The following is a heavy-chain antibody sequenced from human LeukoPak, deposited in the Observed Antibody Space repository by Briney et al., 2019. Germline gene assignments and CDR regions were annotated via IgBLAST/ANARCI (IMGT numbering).Heavy chain of an antibody. Sequence: PSETLSLTCGVSGGSISPSSQYWAWVRQPPGKGLEWIGSVYYTVSISYNTSFKSRATISLEIPKNHLFLKVNSVTPRDTAFYYCARRDYRAWIDPWGQGILVTVSP. V-gene: IGHV4-39*01. D-gene: IGHD2-21*01. CDR1: GGSISPSSQY. CDR3: ARRDYRAWIDP. CDR2: VYYTVSI. J-gene: IGHJ5*02.